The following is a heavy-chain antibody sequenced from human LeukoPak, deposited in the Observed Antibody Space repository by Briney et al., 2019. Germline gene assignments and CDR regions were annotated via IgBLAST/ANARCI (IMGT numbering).Heavy chain of an antibody. CDR1: GGSISSYY. J-gene: IGHJ6*03. D-gene: IGHD3-9*01. CDR2: IHTSGST. Sequence: SETLSLTCTVSGGSISSYYWSWIRQPAGKGLEWIGRIHTSGSTNYNPSLKSRVTMSVDTSKNQFSLKLSSVTAADTAVYYCARERYFDWSRERYYYMDVWGKGTTVTISS. CDR3: ARERYFDWSRERYYYMDV. V-gene: IGHV4-4*07.